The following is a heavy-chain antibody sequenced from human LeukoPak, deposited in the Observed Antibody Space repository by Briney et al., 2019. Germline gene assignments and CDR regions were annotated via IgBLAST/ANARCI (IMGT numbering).Heavy chain of an antibody. J-gene: IGHJ3*02. CDR3: AKGSYYGFDDAFDI. Sequence: GGSLRLSCAASGFSLSDYQMSWVRQAPGKGLEWVAFIRYDGSKKYYADSVKGRFTVSRDNSKNTLYLQMNSLRGEDTAVYYCAKGSYYGFDDAFDIWGQGTMVTVSS. V-gene: IGHV3-30*02. CDR1: GFSLSDYQ. CDR2: IRYDGSKK. D-gene: IGHD2/OR15-2a*01.